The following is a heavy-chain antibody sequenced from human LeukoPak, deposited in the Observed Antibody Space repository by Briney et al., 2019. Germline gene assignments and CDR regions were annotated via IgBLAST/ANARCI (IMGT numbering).Heavy chain of an antibody. CDR2: IYYSGTT. CDR3: ASAPYYDILTGYYIRYGMDV. V-gene: IGHV4-61*01. CDR1: GGSVSSGSYY. J-gene: IGHJ6*04. D-gene: IGHD3-9*01. Sequence: SETLSLTCTVSGGSVSSGSYYWSWVRQPPGKGLEWIAYIYYSGTTNYNPSLKSRVPISVDTSKSQFSLQLSSVTAADTAVYYCASAPYYDILTGYYIRYGMDVWGKGTTVTVSS.